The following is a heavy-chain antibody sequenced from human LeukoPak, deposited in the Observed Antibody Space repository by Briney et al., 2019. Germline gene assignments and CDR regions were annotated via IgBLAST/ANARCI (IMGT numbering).Heavy chain of an antibody. D-gene: IGHD3-22*01. CDR3: ARGLHLDSSGYYSDY. J-gene: IGHJ4*02. CDR2: INHSGST. V-gene: IGHV4-34*01. CDR1: GGSFSGYY. Sequence: PSETLSLTCAVYGGSFSGYYWSWIRQPPGKGLEWIGEINHSGSTNYNPSLKSRVTISVDTSKNQFSLRLSSVTAADTAVYYCARGLHLDSSGYYSDYWGQGTLVTVSS.